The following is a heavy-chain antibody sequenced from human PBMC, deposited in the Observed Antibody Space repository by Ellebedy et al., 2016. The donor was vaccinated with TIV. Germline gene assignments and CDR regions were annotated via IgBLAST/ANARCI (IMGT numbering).Heavy chain of an antibody. V-gene: IGHV5-51*01. J-gene: IGHJ5*02. CDR3: ARRRTQELVRGDWFDP. CDR1: GYSFTSYW. CDR2: VYPGDSDT. D-gene: IGHD6-13*01. Sequence: GESLKISCKGSGYSFTSYWIGWVRQMPGKGLEWMGIVYPGDSDTRYSPSFQGQVTISADKSISTAYLQWSSLKASDTAMYYCARRRTQELVRGDWFDPWGQGTLVTVSS.